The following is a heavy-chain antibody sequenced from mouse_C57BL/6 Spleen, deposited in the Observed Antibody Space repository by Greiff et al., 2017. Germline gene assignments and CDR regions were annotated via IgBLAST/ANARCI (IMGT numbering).Heavy chain of an antibody. V-gene: IGHV1-82*01. CDR1: GYAFSSSW. CDR3: AGGGTTVVPNWYFDV. J-gene: IGHJ1*03. D-gene: IGHD1-1*01. Sequence: VQLQQSGPELVKPGASVKISCKASGYAFSSSWMNWVKQRPGKGLEWIGRIYPGDGDTNYNGKFKGKATLTADKSSSTAYMQLSSLTSEDSAVYFCAGGGTTVVPNWYFDVWGTGTTVTVSS. CDR2: IYPGDGDT.